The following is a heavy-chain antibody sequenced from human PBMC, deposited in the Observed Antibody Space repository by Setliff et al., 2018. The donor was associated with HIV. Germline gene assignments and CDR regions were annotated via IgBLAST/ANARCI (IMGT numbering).Heavy chain of an antibody. CDR3: ARDSDGSSYYHFAH. Sequence: SETLSLTCTVSRGSIKYYFWSWIRQPPGKGLECIGHISYSGTTNYNPSLESRVSISVDTSKNQFSLKLKSVTAADTAVYYCARDSDGSSYYHFAHWSQGILVTVSS. CDR2: ISYSGTT. J-gene: IGHJ4*02. V-gene: IGHV4-59*01. CDR1: RGSIKYYF. D-gene: IGHD3-22*01.